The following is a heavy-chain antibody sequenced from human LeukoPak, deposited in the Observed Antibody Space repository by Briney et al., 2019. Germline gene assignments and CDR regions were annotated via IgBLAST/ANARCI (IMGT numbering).Heavy chain of an antibody. CDR3: ASQPKFYSSWAGIYGGAFDL. D-gene: IGHD3-10*01. V-gene: IGHV3-43*02. Sequence: GGSLRLSCAASGLTFYDQAMHWVRQTPGTGLEWVSLSGNDGSTYYADSVRGRFTISRDISKNSLYLEMSSLRTEDTAFYPCASQPKFYSSWAGIYGGAFDLWGKGKMVTVFS. CDR1: GLTFYDQA. J-gene: IGHJ3*01. CDR2: SGNDGST.